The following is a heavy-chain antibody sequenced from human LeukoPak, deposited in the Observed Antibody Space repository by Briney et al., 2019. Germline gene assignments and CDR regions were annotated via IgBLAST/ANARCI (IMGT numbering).Heavy chain of an antibody. V-gene: IGHV3-9*03. J-gene: IGHJ3*02. D-gene: IGHD6-6*01. CDR2: ISWNSGSI. Sequence: GGSLRLSCAASGFTFDDYAMHWVRQAPGKGLEWVSGISWNSGSIGYADSVKGRVTISRDNAKNSLYLQMNSLRAEDMALYYCAKEGGEQLVGSFDIWGQGTMVTVSS. CDR3: AKEGGEQLVGSFDI. CDR1: GFTFDDYA.